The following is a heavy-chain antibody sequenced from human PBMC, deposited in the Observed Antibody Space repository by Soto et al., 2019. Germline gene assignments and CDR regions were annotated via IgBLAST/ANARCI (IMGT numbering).Heavy chain of an antibody. CDR1: GGTFSSYT. CDR2: IIPILGIA. D-gene: IGHD1-1*01. V-gene: IGHV1-69*08. CDR3: AIDGDWNVGLNWFGP. Sequence: QVQLVQSGAEVKKPGSSVKVSCKASGGTFSSYTISWVRQAPGQGLEWMGRIIPILGIANYAQKFQGRVTITADKSTSTAYMELSSLRSEDTAVYYCAIDGDWNVGLNWFGPWGQGTLVTVSS. J-gene: IGHJ5*02.